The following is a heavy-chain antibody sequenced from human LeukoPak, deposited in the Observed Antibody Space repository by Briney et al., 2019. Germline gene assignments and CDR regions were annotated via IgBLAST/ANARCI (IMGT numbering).Heavy chain of an antibody. CDR2: IWCDGSNK. V-gene: IGHV3-33*01. J-gene: IGHJ4*02. CDR3: ARGGGSYLIDDY. CDR1: GFTFSSYG. Sequence: GGSLRLSCAASGFTFSSYGMHWVRQAPGKGLEWVAVIWCDGSNKYYADSVKGRFTISRDNSKNTLYLQMNSLRAEDTAVYYCARGGGSYLIDDYWGQGTLVTVSS. D-gene: IGHD1-26*01.